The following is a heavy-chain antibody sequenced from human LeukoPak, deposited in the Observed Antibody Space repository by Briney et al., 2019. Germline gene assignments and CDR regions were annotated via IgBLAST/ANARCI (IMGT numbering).Heavy chain of an antibody. V-gene: IGHV3-74*01. J-gene: IGHJ5*02. CDR1: GFSLSGYW. Sequence: GGSLRLSCVASGFSLSGYWMYWVRQAPGKGLMYISRNNGDGSTTNYADVVKGRFTMSGDSVKNTLYLQMNSLRVEDAAVYYCARDPRNVGLAPWGQGTLVTVSS. D-gene: IGHD2-15*01. CDR2: NNGDGSTT. CDR3: ARDPRNVGLAP.